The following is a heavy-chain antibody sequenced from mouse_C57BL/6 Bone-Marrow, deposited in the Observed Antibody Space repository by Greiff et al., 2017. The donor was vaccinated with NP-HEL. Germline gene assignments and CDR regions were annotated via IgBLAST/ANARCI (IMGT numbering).Heavy chain of an antibody. CDR3: ARRRYDYVYAMDY. CDR2: ISNLAYSI. CDR1: GFTFSDYG. D-gene: IGHD2-4*01. V-gene: IGHV5-15*04. Sequence: EVKLVESGGGLVQPGGSLKLSCAASGFTFSDYGMAWVRQAPRKGPEWVAFISNLAYSIYYADTVTGRFTISRENAKNTLYLEMSSLRSEDTAMYYCARRRYDYVYAMDYWGQGTSVTVSS. J-gene: IGHJ4*01.